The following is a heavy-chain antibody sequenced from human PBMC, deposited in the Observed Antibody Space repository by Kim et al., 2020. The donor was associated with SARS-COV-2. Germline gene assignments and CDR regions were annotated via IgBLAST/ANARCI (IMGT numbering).Heavy chain of an antibody. Sequence: GESLKISCKGSGYSFTSYWISWVRQMPGKGLEWMGRIDPSDSYTNYSPSFQGHVTISADKSISTAYLQWSSLKASDTAMYYCVALPREIYSGYDPDYYYYGLDVWGQGTTVTVSS. CDR2: IDPSDSYT. V-gene: IGHV5-10-1*01. J-gene: IGHJ6*02. D-gene: IGHD5-12*01. CDR3: VALPREIYSGYDPDYYYYGLDV. CDR1: GYSFTSYW.